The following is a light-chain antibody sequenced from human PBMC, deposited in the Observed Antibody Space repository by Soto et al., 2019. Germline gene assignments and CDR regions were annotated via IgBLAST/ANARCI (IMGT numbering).Light chain of an antibody. CDR2: DAS. J-gene: IGKJ1*01. Sequence: ENVMAQSPATLSVSPGDRGTLSCRASQSVRSNLAWYQQKPGQPPRLLIYDASTRATGIPSRFSGSGSGTEFTLTISSLKSEDFAVYYCQQYDNWPRTFGQGTKVDIK. CDR3: QQYDNWPRT. CDR1: QSVRSN. V-gene: IGKV3-15*01.